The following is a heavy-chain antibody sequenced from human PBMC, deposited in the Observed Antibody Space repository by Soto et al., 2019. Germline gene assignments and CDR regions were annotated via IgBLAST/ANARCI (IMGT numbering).Heavy chain of an antibody. V-gene: IGHV3-53*01. CDR2: IYSGGST. CDR1: GFTVSSNY. D-gene: IGHD2-2*02. J-gene: IGHJ4*02. CDR3: ATYTSLDY. Sequence: GGSLRLSCAASGFTVSSNYMSWVRQAPGKGLEWVSVIYSGGSTYYADSVKGRFTISRDNSKNTLFLQMNSLRAEDTAVYFCATYTSLDYWGQGTLVTVSS.